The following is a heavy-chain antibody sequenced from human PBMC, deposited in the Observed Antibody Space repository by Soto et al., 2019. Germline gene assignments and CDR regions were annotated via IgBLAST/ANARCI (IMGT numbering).Heavy chain of an antibody. D-gene: IGHD3-3*01. V-gene: IGHV4-59*01. Sequence: SETLSLTCTVSGASISSSYWSWIRQPPGKGLEWIGYIFHSGSTNYNPSLKSRVTISVDTSKNQFSLNLSSLTTADTAVYYCARVPYDFWSGYYFAWFDPWGQGTLVTVSS. J-gene: IGHJ5*02. CDR1: GASISSSY. CDR2: IFHSGST. CDR3: ARVPYDFWSGYYFAWFDP.